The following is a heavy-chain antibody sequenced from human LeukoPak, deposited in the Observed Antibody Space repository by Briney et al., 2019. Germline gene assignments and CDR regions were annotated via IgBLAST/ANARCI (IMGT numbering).Heavy chain of an antibody. J-gene: IGHJ6*03. V-gene: IGHV4-34*01. D-gene: IGHD3-22*01. CDR3: TRATSSGPLFTYHMDV. Sequence: PSETLSLTCAVYGGSFSGYYWNWIRQPPGKGLEWIGEINHSGSTNYNPSLKSRATISVDTSKNQFSLNLSSVTAADTAVYYCTRATSSGPLFTYHMDVWGKGTTVTVSS. CDR1: GGSFSGYY. CDR2: INHSGST.